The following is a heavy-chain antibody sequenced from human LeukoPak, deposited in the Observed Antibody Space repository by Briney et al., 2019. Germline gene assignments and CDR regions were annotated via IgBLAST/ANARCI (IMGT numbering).Heavy chain of an antibody. Sequence: PGGSLRLSCAASGLSVSSNYMTWVRQAPGKGLEYVSAISSNGGSTYYANSVKGRFTISRDNSKNTLYLQMGSLRAEDMAMYYCASSEEDYGDHTLDYWGQGTLVTVSS. CDR1: GLSVSSNY. V-gene: IGHV3-64*01. J-gene: IGHJ4*02. D-gene: IGHD4-17*01. CDR3: ASSEEDYGDHTLDY. CDR2: ISSNGGST.